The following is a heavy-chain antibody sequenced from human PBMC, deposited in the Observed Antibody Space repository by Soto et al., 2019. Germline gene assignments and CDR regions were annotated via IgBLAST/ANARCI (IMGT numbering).Heavy chain of an antibody. D-gene: IGHD1-1*01. V-gene: IGHV4-31*03. J-gene: IGHJ4*02. CDR1: GGSISSGGTGSY. CDR3: VSGHDAYKVRH. Sequence: QVRLQESGPGLVKPSQTLTLTCTVSGGSISSGGTGSYWTWIRQLPGKGLEWIGYIYYTGNTYYNPSLKSRPTISIDTSENQFSLKLTSVTAADTAVYFCVSGHDAYKVRHWGQGTLVTVSS. CDR2: IYYTGNT.